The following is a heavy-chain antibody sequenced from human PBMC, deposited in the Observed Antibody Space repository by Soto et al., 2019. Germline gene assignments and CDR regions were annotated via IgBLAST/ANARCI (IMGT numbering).Heavy chain of an antibody. Sequence: ISSSSYYWGWIRQPPGKGLEWIGYIYHSGSTYYNPSLKSRVTISVDTSKNQFSLKLNSMTAADTAVYYCARHNYGSGSTYFDYWGQGTLVTVSS. D-gene: IGHD3-10*01. CDR2: IYHSGST. CDR3: ARHNYGSGSTYFDY. V-gene: IGHV4-30-2*04. CDR1: ISSSSYY. J-gene: IGHJ4*02.